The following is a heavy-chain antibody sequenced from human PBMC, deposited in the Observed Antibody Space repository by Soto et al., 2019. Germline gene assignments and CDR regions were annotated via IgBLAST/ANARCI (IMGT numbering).Heavy chain of an antibody. Sequence: QVQLQESGPGLVKPSQTLSLTCTVSGGSINSGGYCWSWIRQHPGKGLDWIGCISYGGSTSYNPSLTSRVTISVDTSKYQFSLKLTSLTAAATAVYYCSRGILAWGQGALITVSS. J-gene: IGHJ5*02. CDR1: GGSINSGGYC. CDR2: ISYGGST. V-gene: IGHV4-31*03. D-gene: IGHD5-18*01. CDR3: SRGILA.